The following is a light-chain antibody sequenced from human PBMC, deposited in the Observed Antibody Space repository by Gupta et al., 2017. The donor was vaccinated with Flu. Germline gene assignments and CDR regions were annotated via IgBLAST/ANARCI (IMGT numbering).Light chain of an antibody. J-gene: IGKJ5*01. V-gene: IGKV3-20*01. Sequence: EIVLTQSPGTLSLSPGERATLSCRASQSISSSFVAWYQQKPGQAPRLLMYGATTRATGTPDRFIGSASGTEFTLTSNRLEPEDFAVYCWQHDLSSLTFGQGTRVAIK. CDR3: QHDLSSLT. CDR1: QSISSSF. CDR2: GAT.